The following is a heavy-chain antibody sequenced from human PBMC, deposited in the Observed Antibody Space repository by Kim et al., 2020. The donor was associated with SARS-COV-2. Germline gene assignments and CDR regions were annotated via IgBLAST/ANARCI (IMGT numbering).Heavy chain of an antibody. V-gene: IGHV1-69*13. D-gene: IGHD2-2*01. Sequence: SVKVSCKASGGTFSSYAISWVRQAPGQGLEWMGGIIPIFGTANYAQKFQGRVTITADESTSTAYMELSSLRSEDTAVYYCARGAHIVVVPAATFTRLWVWGQGTTVTVSS. CDR2: IIPIFGTA. J-gene: IGHJ6*02. CDR3: ARGAHIVVVPAATFTRLWV. CDR1: GGTFSSYA.